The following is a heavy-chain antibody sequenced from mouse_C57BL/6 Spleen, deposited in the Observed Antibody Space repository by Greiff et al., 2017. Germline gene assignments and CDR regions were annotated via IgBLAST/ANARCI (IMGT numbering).Heavy chain of an antibody. CDR2: ISYDGSN. CDR1: GYSITSGYY. Sequence: DVQLQESGPGLVKPSQSLSLTCSVTGYSITSGYYWNWIRQFPGNKLEWMGYISYDGSNNYNPSLKNRISITRDTSKNQFFLKLNSVTTEDTATYYCAREEGYLHFDYWGQGTTLTVSS. V-gene: IGHV3-6*01. CDR3: AREEGYLHFDY. D-gene: IGHD2-2*01. J-gene: IGHJ2*01.